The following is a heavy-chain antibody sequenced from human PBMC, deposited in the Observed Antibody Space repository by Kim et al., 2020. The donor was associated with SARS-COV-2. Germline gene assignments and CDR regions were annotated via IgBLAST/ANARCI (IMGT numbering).Heavy chain of an antibody. CDR3: AREGIGSVY. J-gene: IGHJ4*02. V-gene: IGHV4-59*01. D-gene: IGHD3-22*01. Sequence: GSTNYNPSLKSRVTISVDTSKNQFSLKLSSVTAADTAVYYCAREGIGSVYWGQGTLVTVSS. CDR2: GST.